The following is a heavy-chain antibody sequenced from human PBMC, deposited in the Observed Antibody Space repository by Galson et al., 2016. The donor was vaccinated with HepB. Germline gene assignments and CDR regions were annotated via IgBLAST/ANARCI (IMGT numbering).Heavy chain of an antibody. Sequence: TLSLTCTVSGGPITTGSRNYWGWIRQPPGKGPEWIGYIYYSGRTNYNPSLKSRVTISVDTSRNQFSLKLSSVTAADTAVYFCASGYSSGWYYFDSWGQGTLVTVFS. J-gene: IGHJ4*02. CDR1: GGPITTGSRNY. D-gene: IGHD6-19*01. V-gene: IGHV4-61*01. CDR3: ASGYSSGWYYFDS. CDR2: IYYSGRT.